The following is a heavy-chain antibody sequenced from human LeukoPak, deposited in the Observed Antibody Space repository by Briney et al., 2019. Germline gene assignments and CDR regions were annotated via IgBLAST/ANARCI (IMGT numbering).Heavy chain of an antibody. CDR3: ARLGRDIVVVPAAPHYYYYYYMDV. CDR1: GYTFTGSY. Sequence: EASVKVSCKASGYTFTGSYMHWVRQAPGQGLEWMGWINPNSGGTNSAQKFQGRVTMTRDTSISTAYMELSRLRSDDTAVYYCARLGRDIVVVPAAPHYYYYYYMDVWGKGTTVTVSS. CDR2: INPNSGGT. V-gene: IGHV1-2*02. J-gene: IGHJ6*03. D-gene: IGHD2-2*01.